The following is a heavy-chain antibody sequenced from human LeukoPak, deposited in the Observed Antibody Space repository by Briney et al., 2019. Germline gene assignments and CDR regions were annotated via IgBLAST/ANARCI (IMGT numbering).Heavy chain of an antibody. J-gene: IGHJ4*02. Sequence: SETLSLTCAVFSGSFSGFYWSWTRQPPGKGLEWIGEINHFGSTNYNPSLKSRVTISIDTSKNQFSLKLSSVTAADTAVYYCARVNQAVADHFDYWGQGTLVTVSS. D-gene: IGHD6-19*01. V-gene: IGHV4-34*01. CDR1: SGSFSGFY. CDR3: ARVNQAVADHFDY. CDR2: INHFGST.